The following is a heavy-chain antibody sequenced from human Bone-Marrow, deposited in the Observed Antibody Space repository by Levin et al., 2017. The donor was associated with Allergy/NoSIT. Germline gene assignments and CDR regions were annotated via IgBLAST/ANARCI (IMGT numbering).Heavy chain of an antibody. CDR3: AGEDGAEQQLVREAGACDI. J-gene: IGHJ3*02. D-gene: IGHD6-13*01. CDR2: IIPILGIP. V-gene: IGHV1-69*04. Sequence: KISCKPSGGTFSSYAISWVRQAPGQGLEYMGRIIPILGIPNYAQKFQGRVTITADKSTSTASLELNRLRSDDTAVYYCAGEDGAEQQLVREAGACDIWGEGTMVTVS. CDR1: GGTFSSYA.